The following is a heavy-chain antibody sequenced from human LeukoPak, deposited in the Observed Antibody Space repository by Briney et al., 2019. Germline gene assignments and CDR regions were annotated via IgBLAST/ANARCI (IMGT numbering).Heavy chain of an antibody. CDR3: ARGVTIFGVVIPRWFDP. J-gene: IGHJ5*02. D-gene: IGHD3-3*01. Sequence: GGSLRLSCGASGFTFSSYSMNWVRQAPGKGVERVSSISSSSSYIYYADSVKGRFTISRDNAKNSLYLQMNSLRAEDTAVYYCARGVTIFGVVIPRWFDPWGQGTLVTVSS. V-gene: IGHV3-21*01. CDR2: ISSSSSYI. CDR1: GFTFSSYS.